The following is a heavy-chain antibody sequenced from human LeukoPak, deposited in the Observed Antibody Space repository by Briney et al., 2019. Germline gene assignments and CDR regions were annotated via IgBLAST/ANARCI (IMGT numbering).Heavy chain of an antibody. CDR1: GGSISSYY. CDR2: IYYSGST. Sequence: PSETLSLTCTVSGGSISSYYWSWIRQPPGKGLEWIGYIYYSGSTNYNPSLKSRVTISVDTSKNQFSLKLSSVTAADTAVYYCASVEMASFGAFDIWGQGTMVTVSS. V-gene: IGHV4-59*01. D-gene: IGHD5-24*01. J-gene: IGHJ3*02. CDR3: ASVEMASFGAFDI.